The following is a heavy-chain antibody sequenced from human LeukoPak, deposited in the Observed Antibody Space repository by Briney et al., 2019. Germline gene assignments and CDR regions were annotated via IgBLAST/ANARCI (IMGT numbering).Heavy chain of an antibody. J-gene: IGHJ4*02. D-gene: IGHD3-10*01. CDR1: GFTFNSYT. CDR3: AGERYYYGSGSYYTHFDY. Sequence: PGGSLRLSCAASGFTFNSYTMNWVRQAPGKGLEWVANIKQDGSEKYYVDSVKGRFTISRDNAMNSLYLQMNSLRAEDTAVYYCAGERYYYGSGSYYTHFDYWGQGTLVTVSS. CDR2: IKQDGSEK. V-gene: IGHV3-7*04.